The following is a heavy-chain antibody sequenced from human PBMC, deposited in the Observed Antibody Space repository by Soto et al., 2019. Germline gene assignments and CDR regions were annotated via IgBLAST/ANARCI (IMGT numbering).Heavy chain of an antibody. CDR1: RGCICSCVYS. V-gene: IGHV4-61*08. D-gene: IGHD3-16*01. Sequence: HSGSMSITSTFSRGCICSCVYSGCWNSKPPGRGLEWIGYISYSGTTNYNASLKSRVTISVDTSANQFSLRVRSVTAADTAVYYCARIRGLGEVSPDFDHWGQGALVTVSS. J-gene: IGHJ4*02. CDR3: ARIRGLGEVSPDFDH. CDR2: ISYSGTT.